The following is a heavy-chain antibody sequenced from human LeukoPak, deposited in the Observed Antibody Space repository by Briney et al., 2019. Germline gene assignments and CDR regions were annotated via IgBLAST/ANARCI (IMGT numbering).Heavy chain of an antibody. Sequence: ASVKVSCKASGYTFTSYDINWVRQATGQGLEWMGWMNPNSGNTGYAQKFQGRVTMTRDTSINTAYMELSRLRSDDTAVYYCARDYCSSTSCLFDYWGQGTLVTVSS. CDR2: MNPNSGNT. D-gene: IGHD2-2*01. V-gene: IGHV1-8*01. CDR1: GYTFTSYD. CDR3: ARDYCSSTSCLFDY. J-gene: IGHJ4*02.